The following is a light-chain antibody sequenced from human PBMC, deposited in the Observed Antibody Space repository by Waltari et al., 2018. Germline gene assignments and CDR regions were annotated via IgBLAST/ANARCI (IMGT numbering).Light chain of an antibody. CDR2: KDR. J-gene: IGLJ2*01. CDR3: QSADSTNTYVV. CDR1: AFPTVY. V-gene: IGLV3-25*03. Sequence: SYALTQPPSVSVSPGQTARITCSGDAFPTVYTYWYQQRPGQAPALIIFKDRERLSGIPARFSASTSGTRSTLTISAVRAEDEAAYYCQSADSTNTYVVFGGGTKLTVL.